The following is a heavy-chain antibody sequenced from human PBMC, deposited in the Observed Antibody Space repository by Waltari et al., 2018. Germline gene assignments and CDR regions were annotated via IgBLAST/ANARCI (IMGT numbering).Heavy chain of an antibody. Sequence: QVQLVQSGAEVKKPGASVKVSCKASGYTFSSYAISWVRQAPGQGLEWMGGIIPILGTANYAQKFQGRVTITADESTSTAYMELSSLRSEDTAVYYCARSISNGDPFDYWGQGTLVTVSS. CDR1: GYTFSSYA. CDR3: ARSISNGDPFDY. J-gene: IGHJ4*02. D-gene: IGHD4-17*01. CDR2: IIPILGTA. V-gene: IGHV1-69*01.